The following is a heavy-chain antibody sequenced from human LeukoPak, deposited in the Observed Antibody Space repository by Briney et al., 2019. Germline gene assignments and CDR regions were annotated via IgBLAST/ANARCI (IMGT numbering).Heavy chain of an antibody. CDR3: ARVSGLGMNEYYQH. CDR2: INNGGTTI. Sequence: PGGSLRLSCEASGLTFSNSWMHWVRQAPGKGLVWVSRINNGGTTISYADSVKGRFTISRDNAKNTLYLQMNSLRAEDTAVYYCARVSGLGMNEYYQHWGQGTLVTVAS. V-gene: IGHV3-74*01. D-gene: IGHD3-10*01. J-gene: IGHJ1*01. CDR1: GLTFSNSW.